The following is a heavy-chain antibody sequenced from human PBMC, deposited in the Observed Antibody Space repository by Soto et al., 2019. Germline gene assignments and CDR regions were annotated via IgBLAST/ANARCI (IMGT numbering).Heavy chain of an antibody. CDR2: IAVGSGYT. CDR3: AADATAWQQMVPSDY. CDR1: GFTFTSSA. J-gene: IGHJ4*02. Sequence: QMQLEQSGPEVKKPGTSVKVSCKASGFTFTSSAFQWVRQARGQRLEWIRWIAVGSGYTNYAQRFQDRVTLTRDMSTATTYMELSRLTSEDTAIYYCAADATAWQQMVPSDYWGQGTLVTVSS. V-gene: IGHV1-58*01. D-gene: IGHD2-8*01.